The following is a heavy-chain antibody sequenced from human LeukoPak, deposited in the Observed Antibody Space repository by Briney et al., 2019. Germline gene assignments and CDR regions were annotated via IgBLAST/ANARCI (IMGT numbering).Heavy chain of an antibody. CDR2: IHPADSDS. CDR3: ARGPGYGDYFDY. V-gene: IGHV5-51*01. D-gene: IGHD4-17*01. J-gene: IGHJ4*02. CDR1: GYSFTNSW. Sequence: PGESLKISCKGSGYSFTNSWIAWVRQMPGKGLEWMGIIHPADSDSTYSPSFQGQVTISADKSFTTAYLQWSSLKASDTAMYYCARGPGYGDYFDYWGQGTLVTVSS.